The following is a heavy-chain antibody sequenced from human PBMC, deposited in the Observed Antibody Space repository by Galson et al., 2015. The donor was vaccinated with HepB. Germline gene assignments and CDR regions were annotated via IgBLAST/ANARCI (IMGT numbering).Heavy chain of an antibody. V-gene: IGHV3-30*04. CDR1: GFTFSSYA. CDR2: ISYDGSNK. D-gene: IGHD2-2*01. J-gene: IGHJ6*02. CDR3: ARAAHCSTTSCYNYYYYYGMDV. Sequence: SLRLSCAASGFTFSSYAIHWVRQAPGKGLEWVAVISYDGSNKYYADSVKGQFTISRDNSKNTLYLQMNSLRAEDTAVYYCARAAHCSTTSCYNYYYYYGMDVWGQGTTVTVSS.